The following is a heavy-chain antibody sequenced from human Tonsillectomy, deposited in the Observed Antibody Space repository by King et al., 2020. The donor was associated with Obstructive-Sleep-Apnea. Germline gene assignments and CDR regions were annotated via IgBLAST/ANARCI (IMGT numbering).Heavy chain of an antibody. CDR3: ARAPEGLTGQPDYYYGMDV. V-gene: IGHV4-59*08. J-gene: IGHJ6*02. Sequence: VQLQESGPGLVKPSETLSLTCTVSGGSISSYSWSWIRQPPGKGLEWIWYIYYSGSTNYNPSLKSRVTISADTSKNQFSLKLSSVTAADTAVYYCARAPEGLTGQPDYYYGMDVWGQGTTVSVSS. D-gene: IGHD1-14*01. CDR2: IYYSGST. CDR1: GGSISSYS.